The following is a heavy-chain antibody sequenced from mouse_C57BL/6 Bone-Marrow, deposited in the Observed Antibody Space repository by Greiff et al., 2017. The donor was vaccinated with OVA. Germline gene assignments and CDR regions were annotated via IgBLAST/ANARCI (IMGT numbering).Heavy chain of an antibody. J-gene: IGHJ3*01. D-gene: IGHD2-1*01. Sequence: QVQLQQPGAELVRPGSSVKLSCKASGYTFTSYWMDWVKQRPGQGLEWIGNIYPSASETHYNQKFKDKATLTVDKSSSTAYMQLSSLTSEDSAVYYCARPDYYGNIFAYWGQGTLVTVSA. CDR3: ARPDYYGNIFAY. V-gene: IGHV1-61*01. CDR1: GYTFTSYW. CDR2: IYPSASET.